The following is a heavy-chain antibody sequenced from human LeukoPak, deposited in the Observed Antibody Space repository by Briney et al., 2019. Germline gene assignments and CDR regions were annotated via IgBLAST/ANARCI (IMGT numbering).Heavy chain of an antibody. J-gene: IGHJ5*02. D-gene: IGHD3-16*02. Sequence: PAETLSLTCTVSGGSISRYYWSWIRQPPGKGLEWVGYIHYSGSTNYNPTFKSRVTISVDTSKSQSSLKLSSVTAADTAVYYCARIRNVSGYRFDPWGRGTLVTVSS. V-gene: IGHV4-59*01. CDR2: IHYSGST. CDR3: ARIRNVSGYRFDP. CDR1: GGSISRYY.